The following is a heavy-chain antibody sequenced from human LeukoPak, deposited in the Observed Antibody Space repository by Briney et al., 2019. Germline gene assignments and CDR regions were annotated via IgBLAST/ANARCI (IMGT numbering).Heavy chain of an antibody. CDR2: INHSGST. CDR3: ARLVPRYGSGSQSDY. Sequence: PSETLSLTCAVYGGSFSGYYWSWIRQPPGKGLEWIGEINHSGSTSYNPSLKSRVTISVDTSKNQFSLKLSSVTAADTAVYYCARLVPRYGSGSQSDYWGQGTLVTVSS. D-gene: IGHD3-10*01. J-gene: IGHJ4*02. V-gene: IGHV4-34*01. CDR1: GGSFSGYY.